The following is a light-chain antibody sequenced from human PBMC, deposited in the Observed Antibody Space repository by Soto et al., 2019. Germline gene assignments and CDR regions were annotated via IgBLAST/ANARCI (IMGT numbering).Light chain of an antibody. CDR1: QSISSY. J-gene: IGKJ1*01. V-gene: IGKV1-39*01. CDR3: QQSSSTPRT. Sequence: DIQMTQSPSSLSASVGDRVTITCRASQSISSYLNWYQQKPGKAPKLLIYAASSLQSGVPSRFSGSGSGTDFTLNISSLQPEDFATYCCQQSSSTPRTFGQGTKVEIK. CDR2: AAS.